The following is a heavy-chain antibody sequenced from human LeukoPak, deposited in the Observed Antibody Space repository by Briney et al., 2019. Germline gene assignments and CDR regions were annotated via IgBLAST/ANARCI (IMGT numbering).Heavy chain of an antibody. Sequence: GGSLRLSCAASGFTFSSYAMSWVRHAPGKGLEWVSAISGSGGSTYYADSVKGRFTISRDNSKNTLYLQMNSLRAEDTAVYYCAYVGSGGWRDYWGQGTLVTVSS. CDR3: AYVGSGGWRDY. CDR1: GFTFSSYA. D-gene: IGHD6-19*01. J-gene: IGHJ4*02. V-gene: IGHV3-23*01. CDR2: ISGSGGST.